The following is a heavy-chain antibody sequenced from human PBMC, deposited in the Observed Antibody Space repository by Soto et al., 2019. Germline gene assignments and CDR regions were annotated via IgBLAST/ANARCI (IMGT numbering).Heavy chain of an antibody. V-gene: IGHV3-23*01. J-gene: IGHJ4*02. CDR2: ISGSDGKT. D-gene: IGHD3-3*01. CDR3: AKWSHLDY. Sequence: GGSLRLSCTTSGFSFASFAMTWVRQAPGKGLEWVATISGSDGKTYYADSVKGRFSISRDTSRNTLYLQMNSLRADDTAIYYCAKWSHLDYWGQGTQVTVSS. CDR1: GFSFASFA.